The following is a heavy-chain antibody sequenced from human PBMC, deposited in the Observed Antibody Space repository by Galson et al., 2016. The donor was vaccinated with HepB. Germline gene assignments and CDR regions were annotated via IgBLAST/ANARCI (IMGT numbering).Heavy chain of an antibody. D-gene: IGHD3-3*01. Sequence: TLSLTCGVSGGSVNSDDYSWTWIRQPPGKGLEWIGYISESGNTYENPSPRSRLFISVDTSKDQFALKLSSVTVADTAVYYRARRGVWSGNVENGFDIWGQGTIVTVSP. CDR1: GGSVNSDDYS. V-gene: IGHV4-30-2*05. J-gene: IGHJ3*02. CDR2: ISESGNT. CDR3: ARRGVWSGNVENGFDI.